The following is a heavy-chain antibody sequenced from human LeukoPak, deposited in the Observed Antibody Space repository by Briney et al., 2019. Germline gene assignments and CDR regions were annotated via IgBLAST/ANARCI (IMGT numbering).Heavy chain of an antibody. J-gene: IGHJ4*02. Sequence: GGSLRLSCAASGFTFTNYAMSWVRQAPGRGLEWVSAISGSGDYTNYADSVKGRFTISRDNSKNTLYLQMNSLRAEDTAVYHCAKDRASGSGSYSYRGFDYWGQGTLVTVSS. D-gene: IGHD6-19*01. CDR1: GFTFTNYA. CDR3: AKDRASGSGSYSYRGFDY. V-gene: IGHV3-23*01. CDR2: ISGSGDYT.